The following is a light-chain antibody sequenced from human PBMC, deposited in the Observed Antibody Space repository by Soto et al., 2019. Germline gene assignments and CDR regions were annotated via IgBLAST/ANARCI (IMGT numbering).Light chain of an antibody. CDR1: QSISSW. CDR2: KAS. Sequence: DIRMTQSAATLSASVGDRVTITCRASQSISSWLAWYQQKPGKAPKLLIYKASTLKSGVPSRFSGSGYGTEFNLTISSLQTDDFATYYCQHYNSYSEAFGQGTKVDIK. CDR3: QHYNSYSEA. J-gene: IGKJ1*01. V-gene: IGKV1-5*03.